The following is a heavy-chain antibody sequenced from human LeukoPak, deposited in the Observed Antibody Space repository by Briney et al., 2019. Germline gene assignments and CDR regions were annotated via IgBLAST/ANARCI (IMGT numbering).Heavy chain of an antibody. CDR2: IKQDGSEK. V-gene: IGHV3-7*01. CDR3: AELGITMIGGV. CDR1: GFTFSSYW. J-gene: IGHJ6*04. D-gene: IGHD3-10*02. Sequence: PGGSLRLSCAASGFTFSSYWMSWVRQAPGKGLEWVANIKQDGSEKYYVDSVKGRFTISRDNAKDSLYLQMNSLRAEDTAVYYCAELGITMIGGVWGKGTTVTISS.